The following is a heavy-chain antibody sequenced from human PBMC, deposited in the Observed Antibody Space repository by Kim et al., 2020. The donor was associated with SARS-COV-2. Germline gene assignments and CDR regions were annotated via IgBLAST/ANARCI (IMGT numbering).Heavy chain of an antibody. D-gene: IGHD3-3*01. J-gene: IGHJ4*02. CDR3: AKGYDFWSGYLDY. CDR1: GFTFSSYG. V-gene: IGHV3-30*18. Sequence: GGSLRLSCAASGFTFSSYGMHWVRQAPGKGLEWVAVISYDGSNKYYADSVKGRFTISRDNSKNTLYLQMNSLRAEDTAVYYCAKGYDFWSGYLDYWGQGTLVTVSS. CDR2: ISYDGSNK.